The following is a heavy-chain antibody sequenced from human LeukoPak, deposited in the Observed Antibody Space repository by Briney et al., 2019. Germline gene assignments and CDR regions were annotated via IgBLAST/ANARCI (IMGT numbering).Heavy chain of an antibody. J-gene: IGHJ2*01. CDR1: GFTFSSYS. Sequence: GGSLRLSCAASGFTFSSYSMNWVRQAPGKGLEWVSAISGSGGSTYYAESVKGRFTISRDNSKNTLYLQMNSLRAEDTALYYCAKASPAGYWYFDLWGRGTLVTVSS. CDR3: AKASPAGYWYFDL. V-gene: IGHV3-23*01. CDR2: ISGSGGST.